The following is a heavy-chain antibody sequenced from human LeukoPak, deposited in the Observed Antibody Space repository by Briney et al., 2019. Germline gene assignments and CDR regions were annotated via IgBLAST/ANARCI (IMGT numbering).Heavy chain of an antibody. CDR2: IKQDGSEK. CDR3: ASLDTTMVKSVDY. D-gene: IGHD5-18*01. CDR1: GFTFSSYW. Sequence: PGGSLRLSCAASGFTFSSYWMSWVRQAPGKGLEWVANIKQDGSEKYYVDSVKGRFTISRDNAKNSLYLQMNSLRAEDTAAYYCASLDTTMVKSVDYWGQGTLVTVSS. J-gene: IGHJ4*02. V-gene: IGHV3-7*01.